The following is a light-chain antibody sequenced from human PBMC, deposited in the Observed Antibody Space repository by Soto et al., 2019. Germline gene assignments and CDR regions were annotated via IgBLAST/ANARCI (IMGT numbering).Light chain of an antibody. J-gene: IGLJ2*01. V-gene: IGLV1-44*01. CDR1: SSNIGTNT. Sequence: QSVLTQPPSASGTPGQSVTISCSGSSSNIGTNTVNWYQQFPGTAPKLLIYADNQRPSGVPDRFSGSKSGTSASLAIAGLQSADEANYYCAAWDDSLNTVVFGRGTQLTVL. CDR2: ADN. CDR3: AAWDDSLNTVV.